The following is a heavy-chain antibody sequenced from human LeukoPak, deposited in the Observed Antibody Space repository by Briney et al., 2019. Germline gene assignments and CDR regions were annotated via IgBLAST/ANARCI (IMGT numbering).Heavy chain of an antibody. Sequence: SETLSLTCTVSGGSIRSSSYYWGWIRQPPGTGLEWIGSIYYSGSTYYNPSLKSRVTISVDTSKNQFSLKLSSVTAADTAVYYCASQIYDILTGYLENFDYWGQGTLVTVSS. CDR3: ASQIYDILTGYLENFDY. CDR1: GGSIRSSSYY. V-gene: IGHV4-39*01. J-gene: IGHJ4*02. D-gene: IGHD3-9*01. CDR2: IYYSGST.